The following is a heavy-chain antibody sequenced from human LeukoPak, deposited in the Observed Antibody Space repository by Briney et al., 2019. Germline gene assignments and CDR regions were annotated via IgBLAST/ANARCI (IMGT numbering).Heavy chain of an antibody. D-gene: IGHD4-17*01. CDR1: GGSFSGYY. CDR3: AGGGIYGAIPPFWYFDY. Sequence: SEALSLTCAVYGGSFSGYYWSWIRQLPGKGLEWIGEINHSGSTNYNPSLKSRVTISVDTSKNQFSLKLSSVTAADTAVYYCAGGGIYGAIPPFWYFDYWGQGTLVTVSS. CDR2: INHSGST. J-gene: IGHJ4*02. V-gene: IGHV4-34*01.